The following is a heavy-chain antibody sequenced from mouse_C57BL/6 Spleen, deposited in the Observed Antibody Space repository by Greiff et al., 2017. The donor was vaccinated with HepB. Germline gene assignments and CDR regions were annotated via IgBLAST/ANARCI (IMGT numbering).Heavy chain of an antibody. V-gene: IGHV1-7*01. Sequence: VQLQQSGAELAKPGASVKLSCKASGYTFTSYWMHWVKQRPGQGLEWIGYINPSSGYTKYNQKFKDKATLTADKSSSTDYMQLSSLTYEDSAVYYCASYYGSSYWYFDVWGTGTTVTVSS. J-gene: IGHJ1*03. D-gene: IGHD1-1*01. CDR3: ASYYGSSYWYFDV. CDR1: GYTFTSYW. CDR2: INPSSGYT.